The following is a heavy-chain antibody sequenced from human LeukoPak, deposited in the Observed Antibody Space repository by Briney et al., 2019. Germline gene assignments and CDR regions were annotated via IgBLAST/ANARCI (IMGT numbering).Heavy chain of an antibody. CDR2: TSGSGGST. V-gene: IGHV3-23*01. J-gene: IGHJ4*02. CDR3: AKDPQYSGYSRFDY. D-gene: IGHD5-12*01. CDR1: GFTFRSYA. Sequence: GGSLRLSCAASGFTFRSYAMSWVRQAPGKGLKWVSATSGSGGSTYYADSVKGRSTISRDNSKNTLYLQMNSLRAEDTAVYYCAKDPQYSGYSRFDYWGQGTLVTVSS.